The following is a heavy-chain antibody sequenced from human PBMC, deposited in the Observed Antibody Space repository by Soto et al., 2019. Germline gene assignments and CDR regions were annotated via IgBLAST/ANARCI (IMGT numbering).Heavy chain of an antibody. CDR1: GGTFSSYA. CDR2: IIPIFGTA. Sequence: AASVKVSCKASGGTFSSYAISWVRQAPGQGLEWMGGIIPIFGTANYAQKFQGRVTITADESTSTAYMELSSLRSEDTAVYYCARGLSVEGATNFWGQGTLVTVSS. CDR3: ARGLSVEGATNF. D-gene: IGHD1-26*01. V-gene: IGHV1-69*13. J-gene: IGHJ4*02.